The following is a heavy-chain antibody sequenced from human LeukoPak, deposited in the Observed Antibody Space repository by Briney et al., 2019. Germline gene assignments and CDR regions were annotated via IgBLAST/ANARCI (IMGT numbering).Heavy chain of an antibody. V-gene: IGHV3-11*04. CDR1: GFTFSDYY. CDR2: ISSSGSTI. D-gene: IGHD2-2*01. J-gene: IGHJ4*02. CDR3: ARVRYCSSTSCYLGVFDY. Sequence: GGSLRLSCAASGFTFSDYYMSWIRQAPGKGLEWVSYISSSGSTIYYADSVKGRFTISRDNAKNSLYLQMNSLRAEDTAVYYSARVRYCSSTSCYLGVFDYWGQGTLVTVSS.